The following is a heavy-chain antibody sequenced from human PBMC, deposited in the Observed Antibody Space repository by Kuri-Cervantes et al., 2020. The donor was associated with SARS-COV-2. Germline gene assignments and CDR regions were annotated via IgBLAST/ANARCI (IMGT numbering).Heavy chain of an antibody. D-gene: IGHD3-16*02. Sequence: SQTLSLPCAISGDSVSSNSAAWNWIRQSPSRGLEWLGRTYYRSKWYNDYAVSVKSRITINPDTSKDQFSLQLNSVTPEDTAVYYCSRGLILVELSLYQDFYYYYSMDVWGQGTTVTVSS. J-gene: IGHJ6*02. CDR2: TYYRSKWYN. CDR1: GDSVSSNSAA. V-gene: IGHV6-1*01. CDR3: SRGLILVELSLYQDFYYYYSMDV.